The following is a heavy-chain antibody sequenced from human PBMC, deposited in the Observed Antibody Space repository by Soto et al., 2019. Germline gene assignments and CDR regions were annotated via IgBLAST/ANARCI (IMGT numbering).Heavy chain of an antibody. J-gene: IGHJ4*02. Sequence: GGSLRLSCTASGFTFGDYAMSWFRQAPGKGLEWVGFIRSKAYGGTTEYAASVKGRFTISRDDSKSIAYLQMNSLKTEDTAVYYCTRTYYDYIWGSYRYNPRSIVLDDYWGQGTLVTVSS. CDR2: IRSKAYGGTT. CDR3: TRTYYDYIWGSYRYNPRSIVLDDY. CDR1: GFTFGDYA. D-gene: IGHD3-16*02. V-gene: IGHV3-49*03.